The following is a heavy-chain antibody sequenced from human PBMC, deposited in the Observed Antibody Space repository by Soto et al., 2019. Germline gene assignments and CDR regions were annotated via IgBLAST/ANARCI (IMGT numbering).Heavy chain of an antibody. Sequence: GGSLRLSFAASGFTFSSYSMNWVRQAPGKGLEWVSYLSSRSSAIYHADSVKGRFTISRDNAKNSLYLQMNSLRDEDTAVYYCARDAAAAAATFDYWGQGTLVTVSS. D-gene: IGHD6-13*01. CDR3: ARDAAAAAATFDY. V-gene: IGHV3-48*02. J-gene: IGHJ4*02. CDR2: LSSRSSAI. CDR1: GFTFSSYS.